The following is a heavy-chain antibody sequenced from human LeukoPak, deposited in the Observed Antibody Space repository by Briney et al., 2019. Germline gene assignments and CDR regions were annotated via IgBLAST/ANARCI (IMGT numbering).Heavy chain of an antibody. Sequence: GGSLRLSCAASGFTFSSNYMSWVRQAPGKGLEWVSVIYSGGSTYYADSVKGRFTISRDNSKNTLYLQMNSLRAEDTAVYYCARRGGGKYFDYWGQGTLVTVSS. CDR3: ARRGGGKYFDY. CDR1: GFTFSSNY. J-gene: IGHJ4*02. V-gene: IGHV3-53*01. D-gene: IGHD3-16*01. CDR2: IYSGGST.